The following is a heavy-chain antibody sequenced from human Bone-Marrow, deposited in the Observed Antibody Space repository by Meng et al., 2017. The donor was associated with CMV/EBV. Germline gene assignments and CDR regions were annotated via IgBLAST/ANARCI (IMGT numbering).Heavy chain of an antibody. D-gene: IGHD6-6*01. J-gene: IGHJ4*02. CDR3: ARDGIAYSSSSGFDY. CDR2: IYYSGST. CDR1: GGSISSHY. Sequence: GSLRLSCSVSGGSISSHYWSWIRQPPGKGLEWIGNIYYSGSTNYNPSLKSRVTISVDTSKNQFSLKLSSVTAADTAVYYFARDGIAYSSSSGFDYWGQGTLVTVSS. V-gene: IGHV4-59*11.